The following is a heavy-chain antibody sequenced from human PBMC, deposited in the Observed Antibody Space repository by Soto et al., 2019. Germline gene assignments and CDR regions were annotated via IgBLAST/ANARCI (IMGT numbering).Heavy chain of an antibody. V-gene: IGHV4-34*01. CDR1: GGSLSDYF. Sequence: SETLSLTCVVSGGSLSDYFWSWIRQPPGMALEWIGEINHLGSINYNPSLKSRVTMSVDTSKNQFSLTLNSVTAADTATYYCARGGISHWAYFYYMDVWDRGTRFTVSS. CDR3: ARGGISHWAYFYYMDV. CDR2: INHLGSI. J-gene: IGHJ6*03. D-gene: IGHD2-21*01.